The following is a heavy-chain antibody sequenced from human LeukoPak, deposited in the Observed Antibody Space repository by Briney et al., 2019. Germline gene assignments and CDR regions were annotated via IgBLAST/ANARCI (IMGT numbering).Heavy chain of an antibody. CDR2: IYTSGTT. V-gene: IGHV4-61*02. D-gene: IGHD1-1*01. CDR3: ARDVRQNDASS. CDR1: GGSISSGGYY. Sequence: PSQTLSLTCTVSGGSISSGGYYWSWIRQPAGKGLEWIGRIYTSGTTNHNPSLKSRVTISIDRSKNQFSLKLSSVTAADTAVYYCARDVRQNDASSWGQGALVTVSS. J-gene: IGHJ4*02.